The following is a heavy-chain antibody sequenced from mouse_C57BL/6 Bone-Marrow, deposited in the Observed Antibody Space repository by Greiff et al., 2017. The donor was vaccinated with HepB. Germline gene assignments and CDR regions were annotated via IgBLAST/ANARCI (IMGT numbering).Heavy chain of an antibody. CDR1: GFTFSDAW. Sequence: EVMLVESGGGLVQPGGSMKLSCAASGFTFSDAWMDWVRQSPEKGLEWVAEIRIKANNHATYYAESVKGRFTISRDDSKSSVYLQMNSLRAEDTGIYYCTPLITTVVATWEMDYWGQGTSVTVSS. J-gene: IGHJ4*01. CDR2: IRIKANNHAT. CDR3: TPLITTVVATWEMDY. V-gene: IGHV6-6*01. D-gene: IGHD1-1*01.